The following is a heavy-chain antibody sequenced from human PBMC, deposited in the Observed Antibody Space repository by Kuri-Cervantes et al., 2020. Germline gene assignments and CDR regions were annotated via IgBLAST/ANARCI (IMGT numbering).Heavy chain of an antibody. CDR1: GFTFSSYA. CDR2: ISGSGGST. Sequence: GESLKISCAASGFTFSSYAMSWVRQAPGKGLEWVSVISGSGGSTYYADSVKGRFTISRDNSRDTLYLQMSSLRAEDTAIYYCTKDHLYGNFGECFDYWGQGARVTVSS. J-gene: IGHJ4*02. D-gene: IGHD4-11*01. V-gene: IGHV3-23*01. CDR3: TKDHLYGNFGECFDY.